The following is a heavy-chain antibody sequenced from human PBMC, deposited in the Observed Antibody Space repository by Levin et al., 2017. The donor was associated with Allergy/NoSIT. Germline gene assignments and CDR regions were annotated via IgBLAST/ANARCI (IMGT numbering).Heavy chain of an antibody. J-gene: IGHJ5*02. CDR2: IIPIFGTA. V-gene: IGHV1-69*13. CDR3: AREVAVAGIELRNWFDP. Sequence: SVKVSCKASGGTFSSYAISWVRQAPGQGLEWMGGIIPIFGTANYAQKFQGRVTITADESTSTAYMELSSLRSEDTAVYYCAREVAVAGIELRNWFDPWGQGTLVTVSS. CDR1: GGTFSSYA. D-gene: IGHD6-19*01.